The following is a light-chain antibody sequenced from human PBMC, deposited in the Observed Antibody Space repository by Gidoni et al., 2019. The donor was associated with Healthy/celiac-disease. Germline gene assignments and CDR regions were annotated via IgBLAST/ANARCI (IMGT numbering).Light chain of an antibody. CDR3: SSYTSSSTLGV. J-gene: IGLJ1*01. V-gene: IGLV2-14*01. CDR2: EVS. Sequence: QSALTQPASVSGSPGQSITIPCTGTSSDVGGYNYVSWYQQHPGKAPKLMIYEVSNRPSGVPDRFSGSKSGNTASLTISGLQAEDEADYYCSSYTSSSTLGVFGTGTKVTVL. CDR1: SSDVGGYNY.